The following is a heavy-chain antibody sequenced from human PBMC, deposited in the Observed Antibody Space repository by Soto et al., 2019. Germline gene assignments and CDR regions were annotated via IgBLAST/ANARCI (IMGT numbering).Heavy chain of an antibody. D-gene: IGHD6-13*01. CDR3: ARSAIAAAHWFDP. J-gene: IGHJ5*02. V-gene: IGHV5-51*01. Sequence: PGESLKISCKGSGYGCTSYWIGWVRQMPGKGLEWMGIIYPGDSDTRYSPSFQGQVTISADKSISTAYLQWSSLKASDTAMYYCARSAIAAAHWFDPWGQGTLVTVSS. CDR1: GYGCTSYW. CDR2: IYPGDSDT.